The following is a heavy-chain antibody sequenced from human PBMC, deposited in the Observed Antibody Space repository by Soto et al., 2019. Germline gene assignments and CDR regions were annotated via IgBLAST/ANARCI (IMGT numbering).Heavy chain of an antibody. J-gene: IGHJ5*02. Sequence: QVQLMESGGGVVQPGGSLRLSCTASGFIYNDYGMNWVRQSPGKGLEWVAVIWHDGSDEHYADSVKGRFAISRDNSKNMLYLQINSLRAEDTAVYYCARVPMTRVTRWTWFDPWGQGTLGTVSS. D-gene: IGHD4-17*01. CDR1: GFIYNDYG. CDR2: IWHDGSDE. V-gene: IGHV3-33*01. CDR3: ARVPMTRVTRWTWFDP.